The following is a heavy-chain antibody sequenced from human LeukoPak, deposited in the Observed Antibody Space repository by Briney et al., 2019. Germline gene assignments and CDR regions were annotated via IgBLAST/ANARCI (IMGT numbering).Heavy chain of an antibody. CDR2: INTNTGNP. CDR3: ARANLWFGELGCIDP. V-gene: IGHV7-4-1*02. CDR1: GYTFTSYA. D-gene: IGHD3-10*01. Sequence: GASVKVSCKASGYTFTSYAMNWVRQAPGQGLEWMGWINTNTGNPTYAQGFTGRFVFSLDTSVSTAYLQISSLKADDTAVYYCARANLWFGELGCIDPWGQGTLVTVSS. J-gene: IGHJ5*02.